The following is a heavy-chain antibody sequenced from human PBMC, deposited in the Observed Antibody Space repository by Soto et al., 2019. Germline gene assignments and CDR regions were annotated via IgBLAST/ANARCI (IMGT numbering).Heavy chain of an antibody. CDR1: GYTXSSYY. CDR3: ARATSPARDAFDI. J-gene: IGHJ3*02. D-gene: IGHD6-6*01. V-gene: IGHV1-2*04. CDR2: ISPNSCGT. Sequence: GXSXKVSFEASGYTXSSYYIHLVRQASGQGLEWIGWISPNSCGTNYAQKFQVLLTMTSDRSIITAYIELSRLRSDYTAVYYGARATSPARDAFDIWGQGTMGTVSS.